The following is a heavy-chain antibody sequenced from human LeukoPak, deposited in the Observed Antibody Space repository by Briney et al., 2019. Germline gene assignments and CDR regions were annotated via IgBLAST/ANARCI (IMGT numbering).Heavy chain of an antibody. CDR3: ARDSYIPHVVVVAAPPGY. CDR2: IKQDGSEK. Sequence: PGGSLRLSCAASGFTFSSYWMSWVRQAPGKGLEWVANIKQDGSEKYYVDSVKGRFTISRDNAKNSLYLQMNSLRAEDTAVYYCARDSYIPHVVVVAAPPGYWGQGTLVTVSS. D-gene: IGHD2-15*01. CDR1: GFTFSSYW. J-gene: IGHJ4*02. V-gene: IGHV3-7*01.